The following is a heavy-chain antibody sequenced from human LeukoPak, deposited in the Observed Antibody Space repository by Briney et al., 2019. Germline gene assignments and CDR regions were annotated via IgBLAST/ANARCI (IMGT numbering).Heavy chain of an antibody. CDR2: ISWNTGNI. CDR1: GFTFDDYA. V-gene: IGHV3-9*01. CDR3: AKGKNIAVAGLFDY. D-gene: IGHD6-19*01. J-gene: IGHJ4*02. Sequence: GGSLRLSCAASGFTFDDYAMHWVRQAPGKGLEWVSSISWNTGNIGYADSVKGRFTISRDNAKNSLDLQMNSLRAEDTALYYCAKGKNIAVAGLFDYWGQGTLVTVSS.